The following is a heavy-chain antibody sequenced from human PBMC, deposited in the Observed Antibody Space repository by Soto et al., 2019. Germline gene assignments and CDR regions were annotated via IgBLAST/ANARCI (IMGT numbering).Heavy chain of an antibody. Sequence: QVQLVQSGAEVKKPGSSVKVSCKASGGTFSSYAISWVRQAPGQGLEWMGGIIPIFGTANYAQKFQGRVTITADESTSTAYMELSSLRSEDTAVYYCARWSDIVVVPAAGYYYYCGMDVWGQGTTVTVSS. CDR1: GGTFSSYA. J-gene: IGHJ6*02. CDR2: IIPIFGTA. CDR3: ARWSDIVVVPAAGYYYYCGMDV. D-gene: IGHD2-2*01. V-gene: IGHV1-69*01.